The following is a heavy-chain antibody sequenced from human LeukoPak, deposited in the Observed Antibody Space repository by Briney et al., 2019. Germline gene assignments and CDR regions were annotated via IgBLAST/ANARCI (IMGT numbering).Heavy chain of an antibody. Sequence: GGSLRLSCAASGFTVSSNYMSWVRQAPGKGLEWVSVIYSGGSTYYADSVKGRFTTSRDNSKNTLYLQMNSLRAEDTAVYYCARSPKYSGSHWPFDYWGQGTLVTVSS. J-gene: IGHJ4*02. D-gene: IGHD1-26*01. CDR1: GFTVSSNY. CDR3: ARSPKYSGSHWPFDY. CDR2: IYSGGST. V-gene: IGHV3-66*01.